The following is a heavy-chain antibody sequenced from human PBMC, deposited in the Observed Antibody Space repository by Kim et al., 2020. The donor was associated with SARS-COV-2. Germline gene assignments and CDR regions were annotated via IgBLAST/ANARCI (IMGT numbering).Heavy chain of an antibody. V-gene: IGHV3-30*04. CDR1: GFTFSSYA. CDR2: ISYDGSNK. CDR3: ARDWYGGNAFDI. D-gene: IGHD2-15*01. J-gene: IGHJ3*02. Sequence: GGSLRLSCAASGFTFSSYAMHWVRQAPGKGLEWVAVISYDGSNKYYADSVKGRFTISRDNSKNTLYLQMNSLRAEDTAVYYCARDWYGGNAFDIWGQGTMVTVSS.